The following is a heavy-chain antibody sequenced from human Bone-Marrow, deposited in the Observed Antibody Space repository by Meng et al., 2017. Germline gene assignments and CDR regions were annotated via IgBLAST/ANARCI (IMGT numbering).Heavy chain of an antibody. CDR3: ARAYSYGSRDLPSH. V-gene: IGHV4-4*02. Sequence: QVRLQESGPGLVKPSGTLSLTCAVSGVSISSTYWWSWVRQPPGRGLEWLGQIYHSGSTNYNPSLKSRVIISVDKSKNQFSLRLTSVTAADTAVYYCARAYSYGSRDLPSHWGLGTLVTVSS. J-gene: IGHJ1*01. D-gene: IGHD3-10*01. CDR1: GVSISSTYW. CDR2: IYHSGST.